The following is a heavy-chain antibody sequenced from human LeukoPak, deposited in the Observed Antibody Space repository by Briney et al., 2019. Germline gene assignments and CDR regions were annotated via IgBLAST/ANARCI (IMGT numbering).Heavy chain of an antibody. D-gene: IGHD5-12*01. J-gene: IGHJ5*02. V-gene: IGHV4-30-4*01. CDR3: ARLGYPKHWFDP. Sequence: PSETLSLTCTVSGGSISSGDYYWSWIRQPPGKGLEWIGYIYYSGSTYYNPSLKSRVTISVDTSKNQFSLKLSSVTAADTAVYYCARLGYPKHWFDPWGQGTLVTVSS. CDR1: GGSISSGDYY. CDR2: IYYSGST.